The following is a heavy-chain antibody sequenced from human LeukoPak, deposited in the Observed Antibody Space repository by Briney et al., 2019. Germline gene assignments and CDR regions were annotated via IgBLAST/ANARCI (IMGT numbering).Heavy chain of an antibody. CDR2: MTWNNGNI. D-gene: IGHD3-10*01. J-gene: IGHJ4*02. V-gene: IGHV3-9*01. Sequence: GGSLRLSCAASGFRFGDYTMHWVRQPPGKGLEWVAGMTWNNGNIAYADSVKGRSTISRDNAKSSLYLQMSSLRAEATAFYYCAKERGPLAVRQFDSWGQGTLVTVSS. CDR3: AKERGPLAVRQFDS. CDR1: GFRFGDYT.